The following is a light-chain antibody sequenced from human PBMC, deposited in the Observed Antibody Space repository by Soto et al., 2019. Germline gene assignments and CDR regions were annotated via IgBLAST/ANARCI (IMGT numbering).Light chain of an antibody. J-gene: IGLJ1*01. CDR2: TNS. V-gene: IGLV1-44*01. Sequence: QSALTQPPSASGTPGQRVTNSCSGSSSNIGSNTVKWYQHLPGTAPKLLIYTNSQRPSGVPDRFSGSKSGTSASLAISGLQSEDEADYYCAAWDDSLDGLVFGTGTKLTVL. CDR1: SSNIGSNT. CDR3: AAWDDSLDGLV.